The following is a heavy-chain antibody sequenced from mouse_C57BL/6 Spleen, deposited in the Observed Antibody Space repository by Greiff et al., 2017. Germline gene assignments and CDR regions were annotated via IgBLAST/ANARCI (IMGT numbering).Heavy chain of an antibody. CDR3: AKWLPYDYAMDY. V-gene: IGHV3-6*01. Sequence: EVQLQQSGPGLVKPSQSLSLTCSVTGYSITSGYYWNWIRQFPGNKLEWMGYISYDGSNNYNPSLKNRISITRDTSKNQFFLKLNSVTTEDTATYYCAKWLPYDYAMDYWGQGTSVTVSS. CDR1: GYSITSGYY. D-gene: IGHD2-2*01. CDR2: ISYDGSN. J-gene: IGHJ4*01.